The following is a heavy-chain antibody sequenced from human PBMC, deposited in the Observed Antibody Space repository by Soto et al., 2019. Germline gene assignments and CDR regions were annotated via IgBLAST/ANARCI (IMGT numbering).Heavy chain of an antibody. V-gene: IGHV3-30*18. Sequence: QVQLVESGGGVVQPGRSLRLSCAASGFIFSNYGMNWVRQAPGKGLEWVAVISHDGSDQYYADSVKGRFIISRDNSKNTLYLQINSLRGEDTAVYFCAKDQVSVIEVDYYFDYWGQGTLVTVSS. CDR1: GFIFSNYG. D-gene: IGHD3-22*01. J-gene: IGHJ4*02. CDR3: AKDQVSVIEVDYYFDY. CDR2: ISHDGSDQ.